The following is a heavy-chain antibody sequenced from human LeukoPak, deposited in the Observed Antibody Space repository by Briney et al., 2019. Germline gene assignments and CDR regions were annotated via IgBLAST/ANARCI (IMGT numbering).Heavy chain of an antibody. CDR1: GGSISSYY. J-gene: IGHJ4*02. CDR3: ARETSSGFFDY. Sequence: SETLSLTCTVSGGSISSYYWSWVRQPPGKGLEWIGYIYYSGSTNYNPSLKSRVTISVDTSKNQFSLKLSSVAAADTAVYYCARETSSGFFDYWGQGTLVTVSS. V-gene: IGHV4-59*01. D-gene: IGHD6-19*01. CDR2: IYYSGST.